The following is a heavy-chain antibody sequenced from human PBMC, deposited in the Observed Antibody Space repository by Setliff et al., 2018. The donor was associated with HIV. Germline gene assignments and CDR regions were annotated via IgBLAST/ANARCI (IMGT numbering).Heavy chain of an antibody. CDR2: IYASGSP. D-gene: IGHD5-12*01. Sequence: SETLSLTCNVSGGSISSVNYYWNWVRQPAGKGLEWIGRIYASGSPTYNPSLKSRVTISVDTSKNQFSLKLTSVTAADTAVYYCAREWLQHTGDDAFDVWGQGTIVTVSS. CDR3: AREWLQHTGDDAFDV. V-gene: IGHV4-61*02. CDR1: GGSISSVNYY. J-gene: IGHJ3*01.